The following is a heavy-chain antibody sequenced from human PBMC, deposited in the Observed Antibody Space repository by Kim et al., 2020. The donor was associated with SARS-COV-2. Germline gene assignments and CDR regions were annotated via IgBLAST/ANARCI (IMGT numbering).Heavy chain of an antibody. D-gene: IGHD5-12*01. J-gene: IGHJ4*02. CDR2: ISYDGSNK. CDR1: GFTFSSYG. V-gene: IGHV3-30*18. CDR3: AKDVYFGWLRLGDFDY. Sequence: GGSLRLSCAASGFTFSSYGMHWVRQAPGKGLEWVAVISYDGSNKYYADSVKGRFTISRDNSKNTLYLQMNSLRAEDTAVYYCAKDVYFGWLRLGDFDYWGQGTLVTVSS.